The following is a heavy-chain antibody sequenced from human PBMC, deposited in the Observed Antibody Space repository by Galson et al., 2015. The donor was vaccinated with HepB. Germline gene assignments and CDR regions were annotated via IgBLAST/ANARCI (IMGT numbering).Heavy chain of an antibody. CDR2: MDPNSGNT. V-gene: IGHV1-8*01. CDR3: ARGAAADYYYYYMDV. CDR1: GYTFTSYD. D-gene: IGHD6-13*01. J-gene: IGHJ6*03. Sequence: SVKVSCKASGYTFTSYDINWVRQATGQGLEWMGWMDPNSGNTGYAQKFQGRVTMTRNTSISTAYMELSSLRSEDTAVYYCARGAAADYYYYYMDVWGKGTTVTVSS.